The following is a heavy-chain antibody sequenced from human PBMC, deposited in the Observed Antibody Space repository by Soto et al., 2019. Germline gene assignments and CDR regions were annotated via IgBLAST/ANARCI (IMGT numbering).Heavy chain of an antibody. J-gene: IGHJ4*02. CDR1: GYTFTSYA. V-gene: IGHV1-3*01. Sequence: QVPLVQSGAEVKKPGASVKVSCKASGYTFTSYAMHWVRQAPGQRLEWMGWINAGNGNTKYSQKFQGRVTITRDTSASTAYMELSSLRSEDTAVYYCERDSYCSGGSCSIFFDYWGQGTLVTVSS. CDR2: INAGNGNT. CDR3: ERDSYCSGGSCSIFFDY. D-gene: IGHD2-15*01.